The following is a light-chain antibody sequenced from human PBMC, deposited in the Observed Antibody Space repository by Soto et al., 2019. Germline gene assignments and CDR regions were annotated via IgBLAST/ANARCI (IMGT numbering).Light chain of an antibody. V-gene: IGKV3-20*01. CDR1: QSVSNNY. Sequence: EIVMTQSPGTLSLASGEXXXXXXXASQSVSNNYLAWYQQKPGQAPRLLIYGASNRATGIPDRFSGSGSGTDFTLTISRLEPEDFAVYYCQQYGSSGTFGQGTKVDIK. CDR3: QQYGSSGT. J-gene: IGKJ1*01. CDR2: GAS.